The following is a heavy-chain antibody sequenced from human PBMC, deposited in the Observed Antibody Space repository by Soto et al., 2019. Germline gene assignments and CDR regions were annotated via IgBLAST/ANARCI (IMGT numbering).Heavy chain of an antibody. CDR2: IFPHDSDI. V-gene: IGHV5-51*01. D-gene: IGHD2-8*01. Sequence: GESLKISCKGSGYSFTSYWIAWVRQMPGKGLEWMGIIFPHDSDIRYSPSFEGQVTISADKSITTAYLQWSSLKASDTAMYYCARPPTHNGAFDIWGQGTMVTVSS. CDR3: ARPPTHNGAFDI. CDR1: GYSFTSYW. J-gene: IGHJ3*02.